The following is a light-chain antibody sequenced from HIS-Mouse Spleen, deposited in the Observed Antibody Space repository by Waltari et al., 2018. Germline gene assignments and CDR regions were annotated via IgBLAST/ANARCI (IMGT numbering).Light chain of an antibody. CDR1: SSNIGSNP. CDR3: AAWDDSLYGRV. CDR2: SNN. V-gene: IGLV1-44*01. J-gene: IGLJ3*02. Sequence: QSVLTQPPSASGTPGQRVTISCSGSSSNIGSNPVNWYQQLPGTAPKLLIYSNNQRPSGVPDRFSGSKSGTSASLAISGLQSEDEADYYCAAWDDSLYGRVFGGGTKLTVL.